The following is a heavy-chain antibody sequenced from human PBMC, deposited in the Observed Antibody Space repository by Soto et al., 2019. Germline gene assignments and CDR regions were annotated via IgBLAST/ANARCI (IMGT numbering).Heavy chain of an antibody. CDR2: IIPLFGTA. D-gene: IGHD5-12*01. CDR3: AINEGTDGYKFAY. Sequence: QVQLVQSGAEVKKPGSSVKVACKASGGTFGTYDICWVRQAPGQGLEWMGGIIPLFGTANYAQKFQGRATIIADESTRAAYMELRRLRSEDTAVYYCAINEGTDGYKFAYWGQGTLVTVSS. CDR1: GGTFGTYD. V-gene: IGHV1-69*01. J-gene: IGHJ4*02.